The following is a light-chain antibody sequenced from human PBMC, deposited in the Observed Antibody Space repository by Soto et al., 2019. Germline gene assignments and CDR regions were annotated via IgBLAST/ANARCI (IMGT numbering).Light chain of an antibody. CDR1: NSNIGAGYD. CDR3: SSYTSGNTHVV. V-gene: IGLV1-40*01. Sequence: QSVLTQPPSVSGAPGQRVTISCTGSNSNIGAGYDVHWYQQFPGTAPKLLIYGNINRPSGVPDRFSGSKSGPSASLAITGLQAEDEAHYYCSSYTSGNTHVVFGGGTQLTVL. J-gene: IGLJ2*01. CDR2: GNI.